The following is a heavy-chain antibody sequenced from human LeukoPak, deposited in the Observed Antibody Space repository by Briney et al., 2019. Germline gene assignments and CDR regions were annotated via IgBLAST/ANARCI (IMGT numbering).Heavy chain of an antibody. CDR2: IYSSGNT. CDR3: ARLRWQLVGPYFDY. J-gene: IGHJ4*02. Sequence: SSETLSLTSNFSGYSISTYYWSWIRQSPGKGLEWIGHIYSSGNTDYNSSLKSRVTISVDTSKTQFSLRLSPLTATDTAVYYCARLRWQLVGPYFDYWGQGILVTVSS. CDR1: GYSISTYY. V-gene: IGHV4-59*01. D-gene: IGHD1-26*01.